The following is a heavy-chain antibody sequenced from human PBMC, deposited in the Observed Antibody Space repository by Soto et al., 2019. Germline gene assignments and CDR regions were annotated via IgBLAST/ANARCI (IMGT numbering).Heavy chain of an antibody. V-gene: IGHV3-11*01. CDR2: ISKDSGRAT. CDR3: AKEKVLRYFDWPKRVGGMDV. Sequence: PGGSLRLSCASSGFIFRDGCMSWIRQAPGKGLEWISYISKDSGRATRYADSVKGRFTISRDNAKNSLFLQMNSLRAEDTAVYYCAKEKVLRYFDWPKRVGGMDVWGQGTTVPSSS. D-gene: IGHD3-9*01. J-gene: IGHJ6*02. CDR1: GFIFRDGC.